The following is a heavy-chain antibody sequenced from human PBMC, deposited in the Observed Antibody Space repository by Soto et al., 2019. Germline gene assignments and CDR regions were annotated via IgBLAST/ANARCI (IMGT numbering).Heavy chain of an antibody. D-gene: IGHD3-10*01. CDR3: ALNSQNGPPLWFGELLS. CDR2: IHYSGSI. V-gene: IGHV4-59*01. Sequence: QVQLQESGPGLVKPSETLSLTCTVSGASISSYYWSWIRQPPGKGLDWIGYIHYSGSINYNPSLKSRVIISMDTSKNQFSLNLSSVTAADTAVYDCALNSQNGPPLWFGELLSWGQGTLVTVSS. CDR1: GASISSYY. J-gene: IGHJ4*02.